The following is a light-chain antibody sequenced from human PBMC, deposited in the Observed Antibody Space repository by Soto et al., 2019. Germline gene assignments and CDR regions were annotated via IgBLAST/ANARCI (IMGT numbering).Light chain of an antibody. CDR2: LGS. CDR3: MQALQTPPT. Sequence: DIVLTQSPLSLPVTPGEPASISCRSSQSLLDSNGYDSLDWYLQKTGQSPQLLIYLGSNRASGVPARFSGSGSGTDFTLKISRVEADDVGVYYCMQALQTPPTFGQGTKVEIK. CDR1: QSLLDSNGYDS. V-gene: IGKV2-28*01. J-gene: IGKJ1*01.